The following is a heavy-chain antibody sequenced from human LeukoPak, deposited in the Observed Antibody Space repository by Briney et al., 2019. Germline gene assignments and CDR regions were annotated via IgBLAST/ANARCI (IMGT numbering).Heavy chain of an antibody. J-gene: IGHJ4*02. CDR1: GFTFRSYA. CDR2: ISGSGGST. Sequence: PGGSLRLSCAASGFTFRSYAMTWVRQAPGKGLEWVSGISGSGGSTYYADSVKGRFTISRDNSKNTLFLQMNSLRAEDTAVYYCAKDPYGDYVRYFDYWGQGTLVTVSS. D-gene: IGHD4-17*01. V-gene: IGHV3-23*01. CDR3: AKDPYGDYVRYFDY.